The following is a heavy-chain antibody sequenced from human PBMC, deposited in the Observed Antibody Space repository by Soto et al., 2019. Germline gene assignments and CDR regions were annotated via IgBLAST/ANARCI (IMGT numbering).Heavy chain of an antibody. D-gene: IGHD3-10*01. CDR3: ALTGSYYNTLDY. Sequence: PSETLSLTCTVSGGSISSGGYYWSWIRQHPGKGLEWIGYIYYSGSTYYNPSLKSRVTISVDTSKNQFSLKLSSVTAADTAVYYCALTGSYYNTLDYWGQGTLVTVSS. J-gene: IGHJ4*02. CDR2: IYYSGST. V-gene: IGHV4-31*03. CDR1: GGSISSGGYY.